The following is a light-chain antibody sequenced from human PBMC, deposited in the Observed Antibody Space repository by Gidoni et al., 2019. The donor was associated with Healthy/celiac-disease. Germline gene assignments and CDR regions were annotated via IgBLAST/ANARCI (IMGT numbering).Light chain of an antibody. Sequence: ELVMTQSPATLSVSPGERATLSCRASQSVSSNLAWYQQKPGQAPRLLSYGASTRATGIPARFSGSGSGTEFTLTISSLQSEDCAVYYCQQYNNWPQTFGQXTKLEIK. J-gene: IGKJ2*01. V-gene: IGKV3-15*01. CDR3: QQYNNWPQT. CDR1: QSVSSN. CDR2: GAS.